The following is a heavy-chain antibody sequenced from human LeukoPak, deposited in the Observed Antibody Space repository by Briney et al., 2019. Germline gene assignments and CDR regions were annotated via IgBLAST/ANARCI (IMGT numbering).Heavy chain of an antibody. D-gene: IGHD3-16*02. CDR2: ISGSGGST. Sequence: PGGSLRLSCAASGFTFSSYAMSWVRQAPGKGLEWVSAISGSGGSTYYADSVKGRFTISRDNSRNTLYLQMNSLRAEDTAVYYCAKPTTGAYDYVWGSYRPTYYFDYWGQGTLVTVSS. J-gene: IGHJ4*02. CDR3: AKPTTGAYDYVWGSYRPTYYFDY. CDR1: GFTFSSYA. V-gene: IGHV3-23*01.